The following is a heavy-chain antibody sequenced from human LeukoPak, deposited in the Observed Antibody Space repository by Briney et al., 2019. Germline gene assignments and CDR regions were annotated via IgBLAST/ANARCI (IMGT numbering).Heavy chain of an antibody. J-gene: IGHJ4*02. Sequence: SVKVSCKASGYTFTSYGISWVRQAPGQGLEWMGGIIPIFGTANYAQKFQGRVTITADESTSTAYMELSSLRSEDTAVYYCATSPRSENYDFWSGYRGMSDYWGQGTLVTVSS. V-gene: IGHV1-69*13. D-gene: IGHD3-3*01. CDR2: IIPIFGTA. CDR1: GYTFTSYG. CDR3: ATSPRSENYDFWSGYRGMSDY.